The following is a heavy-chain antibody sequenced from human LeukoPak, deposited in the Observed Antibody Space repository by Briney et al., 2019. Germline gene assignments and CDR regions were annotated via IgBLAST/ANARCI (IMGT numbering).Heavy chain of an antibody. V-gene: IGHV3-23*01. CDR1: GFTFSNYA. Sequence: PGGSLRLSCAASGFTFSNYAMSWVRQAPGKGLEWVSAISGSGGSTYYADSVKGRFTISRDNSKNTLYLQMNSLRAEDTAVYYCAKAPYSGYDWSWFDPWGQGTLVTVSS. CDR3: AKAPYSGYDWSWFDP. J-gene: IGHJ5*02. D-gene: IGHD5-12*01. CDR2: ISGSGGST.